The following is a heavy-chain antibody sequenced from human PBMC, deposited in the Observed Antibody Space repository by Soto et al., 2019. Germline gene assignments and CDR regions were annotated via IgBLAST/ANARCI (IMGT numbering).Heavy chain of an antibody. Sequence: QVQLVQSGPEVKKPGSSVRVSCTASGGTFSSYTINWVRQVPGQGPEWMGRSIPMLGMSNYAQKFQVRVMMIGDKSTNTVYMELSSLRSEDTAIYYCATNYGSGSAHYHYWGHGTLVTVSS. V-gene: IGHV1-69*02. CDR2: SIPMLGMS. CDR1: GGTFSSYT. J-gene: IGHJ4*01. CDR3: ATNYGSGSAHYHY. D-gene: IGHD3-10*01.